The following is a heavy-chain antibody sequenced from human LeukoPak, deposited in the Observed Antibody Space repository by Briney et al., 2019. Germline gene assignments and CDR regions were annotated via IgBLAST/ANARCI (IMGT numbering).Heavy chain of an antibody. V-gene: IGHV3-30*03. D-gene: IGHD3-22*01. Sequence: GRSLRLSCAASGFTFSSYGMHWVRQAPGKGLEWVAVISYDGSNKYYADSVKGRFTISRDNAKISLYLQMNNLRAEDTAVYYCARYYYDSSGYYYSDYWGQGTLVTVSS. CDR2: ISYDGSNK. CDR3: ARYYYDSSGYYYSDY. J-gene: IGHJ4*02. CDR1: GFTFSSYG.